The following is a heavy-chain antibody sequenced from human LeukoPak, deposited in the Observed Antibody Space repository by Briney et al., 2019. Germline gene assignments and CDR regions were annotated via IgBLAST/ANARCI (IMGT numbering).Heavy chain of an antibody. Sequence: AASVKVSCKASGYTFTGYYMHWVRQAPGQGLEWMGGINPNSGGTNYAQKFQGRVTMTRDTSISTAYMELSRLRSDDAAVYYCARAPQRALGAFDIWGQGTMVTVSS. CDR3: ARAPQRALGAFDI. CDR2: INPNSGGT. J-gene: IGHJ3*02. V-gene: IGHV1-2*02. CDR1: GYTFTGYY.